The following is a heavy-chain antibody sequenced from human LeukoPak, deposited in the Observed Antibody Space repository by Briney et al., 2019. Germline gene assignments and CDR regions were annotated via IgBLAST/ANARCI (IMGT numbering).Heavy chain of an antibody. Sequence: GGSLRLSCAASGFTFSSCSMNWVRQAPGKGVEWVSSISSSSSYIYYADSVKGRFTISRDNAKNSLYLQMNSLRAEDTAVYYCAGDILTGYYSSAAFDIWGQGTMVTVSS. V-gene: IGHV3-21*01. CDR3: AGDILTGYYSSAAFDI. CDR1: GFTFSSCS. CDR2: ISSSSSYI. D-gene: IGHD3-9*01. J-gene: IGHJ3*02.